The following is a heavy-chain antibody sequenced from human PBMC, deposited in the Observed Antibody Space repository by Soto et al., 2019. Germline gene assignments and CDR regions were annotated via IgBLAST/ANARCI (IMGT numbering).Heavy chain of an antibody. D-gene: IGHD3-22*01. CDR2: ISGSGGST. CDR3: AKLKSAYYYDSSGPRV. Sequence: GGSLRLSCAASGFTFSSYAMSWVRQAPGKGLEWVSAISGSGGSTYYADSVKGRFTISRDNSKNTLYLQMNSPRAEDTAVYYCAKLKSAYYYDSSGPRVWGQGTTVTVSS. J-gene: IGHJ6*02. CDR1: GFTFSSYA. V-gene: IGHV3-23*01.